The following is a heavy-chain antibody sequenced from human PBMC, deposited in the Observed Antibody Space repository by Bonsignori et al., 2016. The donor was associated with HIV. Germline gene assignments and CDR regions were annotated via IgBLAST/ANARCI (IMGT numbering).Heavy chain of an antibody. CDR2: ITHSGDT. J-gene: IGHJ6*03. V-gene: IGHV4-34*01. CDR3: ARGDIDDYYNFYYFMDV. CDR1: GGSFSGYF. D-gene: IGHD3-3*01. Sequence: QVQLQQWGAGLLKPSETLSLTCAVYGGSFSGYFWSWIRQPPGKGLELIGKITHSGDTNYNPSLKSRVTISIDTSRSQFSLKLSSVTAADTAVYYCARGDIDDYYNFYYFMDVWGKGTHGHRLL.